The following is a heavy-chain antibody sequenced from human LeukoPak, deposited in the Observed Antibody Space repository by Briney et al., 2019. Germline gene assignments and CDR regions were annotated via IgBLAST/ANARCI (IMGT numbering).Heavy chain of an antibody. CDR1: GGSFSGYY. J-gene: IGHJ4*02. V-gene: IGHV4-34*01. Sequence: SETLSLTCAVYGGSFSGYYWSWIRQPPGKGLEWIGEINHSGSTNYNPSLKSRVTISVDTSKNQFSLKLSSVTAADTAVYYCAKDYGKKQWPSRRPPSYFDYWGQGILVTVSS. CDR2: INHSGST. CDR3: AKDYGKKQWPSRRPPSYFDY. D-gene: IGHD6-19*01.